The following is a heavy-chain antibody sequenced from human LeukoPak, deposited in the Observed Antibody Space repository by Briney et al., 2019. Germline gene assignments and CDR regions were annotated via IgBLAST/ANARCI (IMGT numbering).Heavy chain of an antibody. Sequence: GASVTVSCKASGYTFTSYGISWVRQAPGQGLEWMGWISAYNGNTNYAQKLQGRVTMTTDTSTSTAYMELRSLRSDDTAVCYCATSAHLRYFDWSSFDYWGQGTLVTVSS. CDR2: ISAYNGNT. V-gene: IGHV1-18*01. J-gene: IGHJ4*02. CDR3: ATSAHLRYFDWSSFDY. CDR1: GYTFTSYG. D-gene: IGHD3-9*01.